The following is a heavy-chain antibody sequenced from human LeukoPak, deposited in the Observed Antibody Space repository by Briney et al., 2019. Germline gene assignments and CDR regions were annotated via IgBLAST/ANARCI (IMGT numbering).Heavy chain of an antibody. CDR1: GGSISSSSYY. D-gene: IGHD3-22*01. J-gene: IGHJ4*02. Sequence: PSETLSLTCTVSGGSISSSSYYWGWIRQPPGKGLEWTGNIYDSGSTNYNPSLKSRVTISVDTSKNQCSLKLSSVTAADTAVYYCARQSISGSSLSYFDYWGQGTLVNVSS. CDR3: ARQSISGSSLSYFDY. V-gene: IGHV4-61*05. CDR2: IYDSGST.